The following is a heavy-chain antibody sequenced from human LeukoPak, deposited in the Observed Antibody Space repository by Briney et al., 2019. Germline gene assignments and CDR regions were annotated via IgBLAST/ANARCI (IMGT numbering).Heavy chain of an antibody. V-gene: IGHV3-23*01. Sequence: PGGSLRLSCTTSGFSFSNYAMSWVRQAPGKALEWVSRVNGGGSTYYTDSVKGRFSISRDSSKSTLYLQMRSLRADDTALYYCARDDAPDGGFLDYWGQGTLVTVPS. CDR2: VNGGGST. D-gene: IGHD2/OR15-2a*01. CDR1: GFSFSNYA. CDR3: ARDDAPDGGFLDY. J-gene: IGHJ4*02.